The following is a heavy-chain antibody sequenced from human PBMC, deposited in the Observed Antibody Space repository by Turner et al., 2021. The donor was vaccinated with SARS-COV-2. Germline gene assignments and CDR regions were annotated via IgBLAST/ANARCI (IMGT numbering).Heavy chain of an antibody. Sequence: QVLLLDSGAAVVQPGRSQRLSCSTSGFSFNNYAMHWVRQEPGKGMEWVAVISYDGRQKYYADSVKGRLTISRDDSKNTVLLQMNSLRPEDTAVDYCAKEEFGYDYWGQGTLVTVSS. V-gene: IGHV3-30*18. D-gene: IGHD3-10*01. J-gene: IGHJ4*02. CDR3: AKEEFGYDY. CDR1: GFSFNNYA. CDR2: ISYDGRQK.